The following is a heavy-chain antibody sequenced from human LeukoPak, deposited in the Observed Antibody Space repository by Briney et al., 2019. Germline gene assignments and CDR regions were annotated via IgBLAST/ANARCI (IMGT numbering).Heavy chain of an antibody. CDR3: AKVIAGYWYFDP. CDR2: ISSSSSYI. D-gene: IGHD6-13*01. V-gene: IGHV3-21*01. J-gene: IGHJ2*01. Sequence: GGSLRLSCAASGFTFSSYSMNWVRQAPGKGLEWVSSISSSSSYIYYADSVKGRFTISRDNAKNSLYLQMNSLRAEDTAVYYCAKVIAGYWYFDPWGRGTLVTVSS. CDR1: GFTFSSYS.